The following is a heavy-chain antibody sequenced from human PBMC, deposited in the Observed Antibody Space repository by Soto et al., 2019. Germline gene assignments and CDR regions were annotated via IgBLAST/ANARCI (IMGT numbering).Heavy chain of an antibody. CDR3: AGQRSPEGWFDP. J-gene: IGHJ5*02. V-gene: IGHV3-23*01. CDR1: AISFNTYG. CDR2: VTVTGGST. Sequence: GGSLRLSCAASAISFNTYGVTWARQAPGKGLEWVSTVTVTGGSTYYADSVKGRFTISRDRSNYTVSLLLNSLRVEDTAIYYCAGQRSPEGWFDPWGQGTLVTVSS. D-gene: IGHD3-10*01.